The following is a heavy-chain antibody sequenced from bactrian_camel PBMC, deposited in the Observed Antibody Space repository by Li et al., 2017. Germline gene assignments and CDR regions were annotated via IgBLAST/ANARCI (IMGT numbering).Heavy chain of an antibody. CDR2: INSGGGRT. CDR1: GATAGSVC. J-gene: IGHJ6*01. CDR3: AADLPCSSLWPIKTATDDVDFTY. Sequence: HVQLVESGGGSVQVGGSLRLTCAHSGATAGSVCMGWFRQAPGTGLEWAARINSGGGRTDYADSVKGRFTISRDNAKNMLYLQLNSLKTEDTAMYYCAADLPCSSLWPIKTATDDVDFTYWGQGTQVTVS. D-gene: IGHD2*01. V-gene: IGHV3S1*01.